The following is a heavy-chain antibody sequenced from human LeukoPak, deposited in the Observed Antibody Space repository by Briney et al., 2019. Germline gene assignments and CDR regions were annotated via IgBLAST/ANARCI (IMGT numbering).Heavy chain of an antibody. V-gene: IGHV1-69*06. CDR3: ARAAGALTGYYRSTWKTQFDY. CDR1: GYTFTSYA. Sequence: GASVKVSCKASGYTFTSYAMHWVRQAPGQRLEWMGWIIPIFGTANYAQKFQGRVTITADKSTSTAYMELSSLRSEDTAVYYCARAAGALTGYYRSTWKTQFDYWGQGTLVTVSS. J-gene: IGHJ4*02. CDR2: IIPIFGTA. D-gene: IGHD3-9*01.